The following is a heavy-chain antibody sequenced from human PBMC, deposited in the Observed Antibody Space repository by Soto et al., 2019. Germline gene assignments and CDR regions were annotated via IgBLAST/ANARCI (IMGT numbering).Heavy chain of an antibody. V-gene: IGHV1-69*13. J-gene: IGHJ5*02. CDR1: GGTFSSYA. D-gene: IGHD6-6*01. Sequence: SVKVSCKASGGTFSSYAISWVRQAPGQGLEWMGGIIPIFGTVNYAQKFQSRVTITADESTSTAYMELSSLRSEDTAVYYCARRIAARPSWFDPWGQGTLVTVSS. CDR2: IIPIFGTV. CDR3: ARRIAARPSWFDP.